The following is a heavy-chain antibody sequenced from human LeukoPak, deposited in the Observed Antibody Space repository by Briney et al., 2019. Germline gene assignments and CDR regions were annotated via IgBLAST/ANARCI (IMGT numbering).Heavy chain of an antibody. Sequence: GGSLRLSCAASGFTFSSYDMHWVRQATGKGLEWVSAIGTAGDTYYPGSVKGRFTISRENAKNSLYLQMNSLRAGDTAVYYCARVGATINWYFDLWGRGTLVTVSS. CDR1: GFTFSSYD. V-gene: IGHV3-13*01. J-gene: IGHJ2*01. D-gene: IGHD1-26*01. CDR2: IGTAGDT. CDR3: ARVGATINWYFDL.